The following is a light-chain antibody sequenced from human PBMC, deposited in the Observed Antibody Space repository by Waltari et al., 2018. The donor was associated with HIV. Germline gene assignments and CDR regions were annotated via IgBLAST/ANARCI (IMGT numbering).Light chain of an antibody. CDR2: RNK. V-gene: IGLV1-47*01. J-gene: IGLJ2*01. Sequence: QSVLTQPPSASGTPGQRVTISCSGSRSNIGSKYVYWYQQLPGTAPKLLIYRNKQRPSGVPDRFSGSNAGTSASLAISGLRSEDEADYHCTAWDDSLSGVVFGGGTKLTVL. CDR1: RSNIGSKY. CDR3: TAWDDSLSGVV.